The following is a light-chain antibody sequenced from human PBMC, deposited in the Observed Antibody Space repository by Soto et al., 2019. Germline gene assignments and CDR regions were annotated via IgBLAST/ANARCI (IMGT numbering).Light chain of an antibody. Sequence: EIVMTQSPATLSVSPGERATLSCRASQYVSSNLAWYQQKPGQAPRLLIYGASTRATGTPPRFSGSGSGTEFTLTITSLQSEDFAVYYCQQHSLWYTFGQGPRLEIK. J-gene: IGKJ2*01. CDR2: GAS. CDR1: QYVSSN. V-gene: IGKV3-15*01. CDR3: QQHSLWYT.